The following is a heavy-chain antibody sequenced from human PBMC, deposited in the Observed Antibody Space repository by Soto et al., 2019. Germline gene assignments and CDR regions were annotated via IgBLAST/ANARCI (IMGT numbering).Heavy chain of an antibody. D-gene: IGHD4-17*01. V-gene: IGHV3-74*01. CDR2: ASPDGTST. Sequence: GGSLRLSCAAYGFTFSGFWMHWVRQAPGKGLVWVSRASPDGTSTSYADSVKGRFTISRDNAKNTLYMQMNSLRAEDTAVYYCTRHGSGDYFLFDPWGQGTLVTVSS. CDR1: GFTFSGFW. J-gene: IGHJ5*02. CDR3: TRHGSGDYFLFDP.